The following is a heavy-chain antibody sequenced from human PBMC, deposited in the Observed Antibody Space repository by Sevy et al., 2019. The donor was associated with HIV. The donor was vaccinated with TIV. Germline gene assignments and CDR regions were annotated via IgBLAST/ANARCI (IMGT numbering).Heavy chain of an antibody. Sequence: ASVKVSCKASGYTFTGYYMHWVRQAPGQGLEWMGWINPNSGGTNYARKFQGRVTMTRDTSISTAYMELSRLRSDDTAVYYCARVLFRDYCGNSDAFDIWGHGTMVTVSS. CDR3: ARVLFRDYCGNSDAFDI. D-gene: IGHD4-17*01. V-gene: IGHV1-2*02. J-gene: IGHJ3*02. CDR2: INPNSGGT. CDR1: GYTFTGYY.